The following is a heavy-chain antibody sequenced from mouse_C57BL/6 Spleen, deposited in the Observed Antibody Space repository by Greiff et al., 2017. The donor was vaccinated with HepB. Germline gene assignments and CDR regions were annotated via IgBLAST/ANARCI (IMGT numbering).Heavy chain of an antibody. D-gene: IGHD2-3*01. CDR2: IYPGSGST. CDR3: APHDGYYEGVYFDY. Sequence: QVQLQQPGAELVKPGASVKMSCKASGYTFTSYWITWVKQRPGQGLEWIGDIYPGSGSTNYNEKFKSKATLTVDTSSSTAYMQLSNLTSEDSAVYYCAPHDGYYEGVYFDYWGQGTTLTVSS. CDR1: GYTFTSYW. V-gene: IGHV1-55*01. J-gene: IGHJ2*01.